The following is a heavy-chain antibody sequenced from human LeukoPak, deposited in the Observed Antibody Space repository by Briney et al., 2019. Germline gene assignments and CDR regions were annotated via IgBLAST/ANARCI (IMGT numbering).Heavy chain of an antibody. CDR3: ARPGIAVAGEFFDY. CDR1: GFTFSSYW. D-gene: IGHD6-19*01. CDR2: IKQDGSEK. J-gene: IGHJ4*02. Sequence: PGGSLRLSCAASGFTFSSYWMSWVRQAPGKGLEWVANIKQDGSEKYYVDSVKGRFTISRDNAKNSLYLQMNSLRAEDTAVYYCARPGIAVAGEFFDYWGQGTLVTVSS. V-gene: IGHV3-7*02.